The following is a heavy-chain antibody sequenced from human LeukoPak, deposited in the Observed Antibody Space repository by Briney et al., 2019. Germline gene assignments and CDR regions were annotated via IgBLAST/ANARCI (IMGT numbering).Heavy chain of an antibody. CDR1: GGSSSSSSYY. CDR3: ARHPEMATIWYYFDY. D-gene: IGHD5-24*01. Sequence: SETLSLTCTVSGGSSSSSSYYWGWIRQPPGKGLEWIGSIYYSGSTYYNPSLKSRVTISVDTSKNQFSLKLSSVTAADTAVYYCARHPEMATIWYYFDYWGQGTLVTVSS. V-gene: IGHV4-39*01. J-gene: IGHJ4*02. CDR2: IYYSGST.